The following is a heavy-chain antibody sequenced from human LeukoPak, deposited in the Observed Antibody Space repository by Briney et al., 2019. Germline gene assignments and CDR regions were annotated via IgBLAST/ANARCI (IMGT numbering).Heavy chain of an antibody. CDR1: GGSISSYY. CDR2: IYYSGST. J-gene: IGHJ4*02. D-gene: IGHD3-10*01. V-gene: IGHV4-59*01. Sequence: SETLSLTCTVSGGSISSYYWSWIRQPPGKGLEWIGYIYYSGSTNYNPSLKSRVTISVDTSKNQFSLKLSSVTAADTAVYYCATPRGGSGSYLYDYWGQGTLVTVSS. CDR3: ATPRGGSGSYLYDY.